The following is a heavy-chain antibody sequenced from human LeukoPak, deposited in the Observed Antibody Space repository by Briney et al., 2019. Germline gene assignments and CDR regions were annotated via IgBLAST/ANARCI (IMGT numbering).Heavy chain of an antibody. Sequence: ASVKVSCKASGYIFTDYAIHWLRQAPGQRPEWMGWMNGGNGNTKYSQKFQGRITLIRDTSAATAYMELSSLRHDDLAVYYCARGRGTSGSNRDFYYYYYMDVWGKGTTVTDSS. D-gene: IGHD2-15*01. CDR1: GYIFTDYA. J-gene: IGHJ6*03. CDR3: ARGRGTSGSNRDFYYYYYMDV. CDR2: MNGGNGNT. V-gene: IGHV1-3*01.